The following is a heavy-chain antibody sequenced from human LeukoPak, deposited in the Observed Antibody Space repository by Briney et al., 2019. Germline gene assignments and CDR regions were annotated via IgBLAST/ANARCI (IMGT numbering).Heavy chain of an antibody. Sequence: AASVKVSCKASGYTFTSYGISWVRRAPGQGLEWMGWISAYNGNTNYAQKLQGRVTMTTDTSTSTAYMELRSLRSDDTAVYYCARDLAGYSYGYPQIDYWGQGTLVTVSS. CDR2: ISAYNGNT. CDR3: ARDLAGYSYGYPQIDY. J-gene: IGHJ4*02. D-gene: IGHD5-18*01. CDR1: GYTFTSYG. V-gene: IGHV1-18*01.